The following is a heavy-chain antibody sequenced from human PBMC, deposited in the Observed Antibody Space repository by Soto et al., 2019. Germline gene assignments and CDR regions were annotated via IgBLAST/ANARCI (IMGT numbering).Heavy chain of an antibody. CDR3: ARGATAPHY. CDR2: IYYSGST. J-gene: IGHJ4*02. Sequence: PSETLSLTCAVSGGSISSGGYSWSWIRQPPGKGLEWIGYIYYSGSTNYNPSLKSRVTISVDTSKNQFSLKLSSVTAADTAVYYCARGATAPHYWGQGTLVTVSS. CDR1: GGSISSGGYS. V-gene: IGHV4-61*08. D-gene: IGHD1-26*01.